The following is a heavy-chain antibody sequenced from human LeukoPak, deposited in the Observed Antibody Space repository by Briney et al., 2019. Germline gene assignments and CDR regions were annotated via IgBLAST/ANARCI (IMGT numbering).Heavy chain of an antibody. CDR3: AKGIHRWLQLQGDAFDI. Sequence: GGSLRLSCAASGFTFSTYAMSWVRQAPGKGLEWVSAISGIGGSTYYAESVKGRFTISRDNSKNTLYLQMNSLRAEDTAVYYCAKGIHRWLQLQGDAFDIWGQGTMVTVSS. J-gene: IGHJ3*02. CDR2: ISGIGGST. D-gene: IGHD5-24*01. CDR1: GFTFSTYA. V-gene: IGHV3-23*01.